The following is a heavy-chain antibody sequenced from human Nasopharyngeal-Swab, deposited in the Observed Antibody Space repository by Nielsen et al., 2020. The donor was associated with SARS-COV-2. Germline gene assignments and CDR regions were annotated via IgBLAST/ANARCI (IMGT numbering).Heavy chain of an antibody. V-gene: IGHV3-48*04. CDR1: GFTFSSYS. J-gene: IGHJ4*02. CDR2: ISTGGNTI. D-gene: IGHD3-16*01. CDR3: ASERSSRLGEGTFDY. Sequence: GESLKISCAASGFTFSSYSMNWVRQAPGKGLQWVSYISTGGNTIHYADSVKGRFTISRDNAKNSLYLQMNTLRAEDTAVYYCASERSSRLGEGTFDYWGKGTLVTVSS.